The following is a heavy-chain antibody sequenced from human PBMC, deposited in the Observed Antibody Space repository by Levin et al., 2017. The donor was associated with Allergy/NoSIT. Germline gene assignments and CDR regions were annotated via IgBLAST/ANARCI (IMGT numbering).Heavy chain of an antibody. CDR1: GGTFSSYA. CDR3: ARDQGGGVLMVYANEGGWWFDP. V-gene: IGHV1-69*13. Sequence: SVKVSCKASGGTFSSYAISWVRQAPGQGLEWMGGIIPIFGTANYAQKFQGRVTITADESTSTAYMELSSLRSEDTAVYYCARDQGGGVLMVYANEGGWWFDPWGQGTLVTVSS. D-gene: IGHD2-8*01. J-gene: IGHJ5*02. CDR2: IIPIFGTA.